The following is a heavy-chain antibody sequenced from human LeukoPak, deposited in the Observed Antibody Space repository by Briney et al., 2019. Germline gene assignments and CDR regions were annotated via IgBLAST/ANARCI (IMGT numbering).Heavy chain of an antibody. CDR3: ARGSHYYDTDRGYGY. Sequence: PGGSLRLSCAASGFTFSSYSMNWVRQAPGKGLEWVSSISSSSSYIYYADSVKGRFTISRDNAKNSLYLQMNSLRAEDTAVYYCARGSHYYDTDRGYGYWGQGTLVTVSS. J-gene: IGHJ4*02. D-gene: IGHD3-22*01. V-gene: IGHV3-21*01. CDR1: GFTFSSYS. CDR2: ISSSSSYI.